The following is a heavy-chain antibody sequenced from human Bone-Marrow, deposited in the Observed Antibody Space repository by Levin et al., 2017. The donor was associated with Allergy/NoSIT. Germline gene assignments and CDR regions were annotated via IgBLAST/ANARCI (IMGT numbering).Heavy chain of an antibody. Sequence: LSLTCAASGFTVSKNFMYWVRQAPGKGLEWVSGITDSGTGTNYADSVKGRFTISRDNSKNTLFLQMNSLRVEDTAVYYCAKDTSGYNYGLFDYWGQGILVTVSA. CDR3: AKDTSGYNYGLFDY. D-gene: IGHD5-18*01. J-gene: IGHJ4*02. CDR2: ITDSGTGT. CDR1: GFTVSKNF. V-gene: IGHV3-23*01.